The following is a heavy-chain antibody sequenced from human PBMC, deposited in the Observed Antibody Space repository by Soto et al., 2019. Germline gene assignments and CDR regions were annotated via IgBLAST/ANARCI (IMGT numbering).Heavy chain of an antibody. J-gene: IGHJ4*02. CDR3: ARREGGRFDY. V-gene: IGHV5-51*01. Sequence: GESLKISCKGSGYSFTTYWIGWVRQMPGKVLEWMGIIYTGDSDTRYSPFFQGQVTISVDKSISAAYLQWSSLKASDSAIYYCARREGGRFDYWGRGTMVTASS. CDR1: GYSFTTYW. CDR2: IYTGDSDT.